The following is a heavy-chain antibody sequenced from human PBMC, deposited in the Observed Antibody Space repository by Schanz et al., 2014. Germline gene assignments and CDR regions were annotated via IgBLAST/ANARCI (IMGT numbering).Heavy chain of an antibody. CDR3: ARSTYYDILTGQTHTRVDVRYFDL. V-gene: IGHV3-11*04. CDR1: GFTFSDYF. CDR2: ISSSGTST. D-gene: IGHD3-9*01. J-gene: IGHJ2*01. Sequence: QVQLVESGGGLVKPGGSLRLSCSASGFTFSDYFMTWIRQAPGKGLEWLSYISSSGTSTYYADSVKGRFTISRDNAKNSLYLQMHSLRADDTAVYYCARSTYYDILTGQTHTRVDVRYFDLWGRGTLVTVSS.